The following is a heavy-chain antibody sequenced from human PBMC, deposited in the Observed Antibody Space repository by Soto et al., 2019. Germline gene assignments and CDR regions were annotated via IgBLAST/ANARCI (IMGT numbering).Heavy chain of an antibody. Sequence: QVQLVQSGVEVKKPGASVKVSCKAAGHIFSKSGISWVRQAPGQGLEWMGWISGYNGNKNSAQKLQGRATMTTDTSTSTAYMELRSLSPDDTAVYYCATTTTLTTFGYYGMDVWGQGTTVIVSS. V-gene: IGHV1-18*01. D-gene: IGHD4-17*01. CDR2: ISGYNGNK. CDR3: ATTTTLTTFGYYGMDV. J-gene: IGHJ6*02. CDR1: GHIFSKSG.